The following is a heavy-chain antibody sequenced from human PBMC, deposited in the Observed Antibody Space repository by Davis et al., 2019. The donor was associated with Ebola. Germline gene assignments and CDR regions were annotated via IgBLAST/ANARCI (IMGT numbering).Heavy chain of an antibody. J-gene: IGHJ6*02. CDR2: IWYDGSNK. CDR1: GFTFSSYG. V-gene: IGHV3-33*01. Sequence: GGSLRLSCAASGFTFSSYGMHWVRQAPGKGLEWVAVIWYDGSNKYYADSVKGRFTISRDNSQNTLYLQMNSLRAEDTAVYYCARAGAARPHYYYYGMDVWGQGTTVTVSS. D-gene: IGHD6-6*01. CDR3: ARAGAARPHYYYYGMDV.